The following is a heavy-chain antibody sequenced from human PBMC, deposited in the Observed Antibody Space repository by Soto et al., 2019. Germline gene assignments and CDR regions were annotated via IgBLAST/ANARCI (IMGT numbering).Heavy chain of an antibody. J-gene: IGHJ4*02. CDR3: SQSSTPLGFDF. CDR1: GDTFNSYV. CDR2: IIPMFQKV. Sequence: QVQLVQSGTEVKKPGSSVKVSCRASGDTFNSYVINWVRQGPGQGLVWMGGIIPMFQKVTIAQGFQGRVTFTADDSTSTAYMELSIITSEDTAFYFCSQSSTPLGFDFWGQGTLVTVSS. D-gene: IGHD2-15*01. V-gene: IGHV1-69*01.